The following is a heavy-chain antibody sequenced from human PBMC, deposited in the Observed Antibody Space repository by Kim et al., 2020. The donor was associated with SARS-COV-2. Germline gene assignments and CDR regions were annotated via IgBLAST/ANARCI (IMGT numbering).Heavy chain of an antibody. D-gene: IGHD6-13*01. V-gene: IGHV3-53*01. J-gene: IGHJ4*02. CDR3: AREGAAAGGYYFDY. Sequence: ADSVKGRFTISRDNSKNTLYLQMNSLGAEDTAVYYCAREGAAAGGYYFDYWGQGTLVTVSS.